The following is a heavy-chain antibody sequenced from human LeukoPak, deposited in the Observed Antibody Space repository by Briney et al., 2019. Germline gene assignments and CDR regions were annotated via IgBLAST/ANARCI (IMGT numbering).Heavy chain of an antibody. CDR2: IYRGGST. Sequence: GGSLRLSCAASGFNVSSHYVSWVRQAPGKGLEWVSIIYRGGSTYFADSVKGRFTISRDSSKNMLYLQMNSLRAEDTAVYYCAKADYSNYFFDYWGQGTLVTVSS. V-gene: IGHV3-53*01. CDR1: GFNVSSHY. J-gene: IGHJ4*02. D-gene: IGHD4-11*01. CDR3: AKADYSNYFFDY.